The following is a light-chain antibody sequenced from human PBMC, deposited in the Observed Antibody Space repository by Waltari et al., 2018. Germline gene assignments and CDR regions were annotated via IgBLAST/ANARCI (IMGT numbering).Light chain of an antibody. CDR2: WAS. Sequence: DILMTQSPDSLAVCLGERTTIHCKSSHSVFFPSNNKSYLAWYQQKPRQPPKLLISWASTRESGVPDRFSGSGSGTQFTLTISSLQAEDVAVYSCQQYYGIPLTFGGGTKVEIK. J-gene: IGKJ4*01. CDR3: QQYYGIPLT. V-gene: IGKV4-1*01. CDR1: HSVFFPSNNKSY.